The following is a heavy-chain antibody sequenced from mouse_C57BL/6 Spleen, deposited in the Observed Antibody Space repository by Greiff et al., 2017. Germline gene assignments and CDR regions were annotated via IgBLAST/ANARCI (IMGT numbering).Heavy chain of an antibody. Sequence: QVQLKQPGAELVKPGASVKLSCKASGYTFTSYWMHWVKQRPGQGLEWIGMIHPNSGSTNYNEKFKSKATLTVDKSSSTAYMQLSSLTSEDSAVYYCARSYHGGFAYWGQGTLVTVSA. CDR2: IHPNSGST. V-gene: IGHV1-64*01. CDR3: ARSYHGGFAY. CDR1: GYTFTSYW. D-gene: IGHD6-5*01. J-gene: IGHJ3*01.